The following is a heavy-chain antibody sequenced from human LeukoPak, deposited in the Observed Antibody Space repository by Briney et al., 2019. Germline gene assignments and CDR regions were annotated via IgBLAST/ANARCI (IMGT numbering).Heavy chain of an antibody. V-gene: IGHV3-73*01. CDR2: IRSKANSYAT. CDR3: TRPHYALGSGLNY. D-gene: IGHD4-17*01. J-gene: IGHJ4*02. CDR1: GFTFSGSA. Sequence: SGGSLRLSCAASGFTFSGSAMHWVRQASGKGLEWVGRIRSKANSYATAYAASVKGRFTISRDDSKNTAYLQMNSLKTEDTAVYYCTRPHYALGSGLNYWGQGTLVTVSS.